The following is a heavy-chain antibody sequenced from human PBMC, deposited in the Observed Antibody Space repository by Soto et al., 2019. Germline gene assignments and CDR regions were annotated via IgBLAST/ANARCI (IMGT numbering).Heavy chain of an antibody. CDR3: AKDRLAGNFDY. CDR1: GFTFSSYA. Sequence: GGSLRLSCAASGFTFSSYAMHWVRQAPGMGLEWVATISNTGGGTYYADSVKGRFTISRDNSKNTLYLQMSSLRVEDTAVYYCAKDRLAGNFDYWGQGTQVTVSS. V-gene: IGHV3-23*01. J-gene: IGHJ4*02. CDR2: ISNTGGGT.